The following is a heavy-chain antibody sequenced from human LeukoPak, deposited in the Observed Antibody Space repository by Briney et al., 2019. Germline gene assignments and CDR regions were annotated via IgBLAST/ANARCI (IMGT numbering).Heavy chain of an antibody. Sequence: PGGSLRLSCAASGFTFSSYAMSWVRQAPGKGLEWVSAISGSGGSTYYADSVKGRFTISRDNSKNTLYLQMNSLRAEDTAVYYCAKGVLDYGDYSWFDPWGQGTLVTVSS. J-gene: IGHJ5*02. CDR2: ISGSGGST. D-gene: IGHD4-17*01. CDR3: AKGVLDYGDYSWFDP. CDR1: GFTFSSYA. V-gene: IGHV3-23*01.